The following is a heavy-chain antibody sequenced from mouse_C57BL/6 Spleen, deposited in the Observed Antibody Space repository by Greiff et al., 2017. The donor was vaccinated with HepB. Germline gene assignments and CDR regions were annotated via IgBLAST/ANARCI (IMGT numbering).Heavy chain of an antibody. D-gene: IGHD1-1*01. Sequence: QVQLQQSGAELVRPGASVTLSCKASGYTFTDYEMHWVKQTPVHGLEWIGAIDPETGGTAYNQKFKGKAILTADKSSSTAYMSLRSLTSEDSAVYYCTRRSVVEGYFDVWGTGTTVTVSS. CDR3: TRRSVVEGYFDV. J-gene: IGHJ1*03. CDR1: GYTFTDYE. V-gene: IGHV1-15*01. CDR2: IDPETGGT.